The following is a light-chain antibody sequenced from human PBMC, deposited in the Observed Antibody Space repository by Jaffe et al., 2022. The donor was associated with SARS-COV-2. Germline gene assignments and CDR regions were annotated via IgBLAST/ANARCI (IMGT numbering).Light chain of an antibody. CDR1: QSVSSN. CDR2: GAS. CDR3: QQYNNWPYT. V-gene: IGKV3-15*01. Sequence: EIVMTQSPATLSVSPGERVTLSCRASQSVSSNFAWYQQKRGQAPRLLMYGASTRATDIPARFSGSGSGTEFTLTISSLQSEDFAVYYCQQYNNWPYTFGQGTKLQIK. J-gene: IGKJ2*01.